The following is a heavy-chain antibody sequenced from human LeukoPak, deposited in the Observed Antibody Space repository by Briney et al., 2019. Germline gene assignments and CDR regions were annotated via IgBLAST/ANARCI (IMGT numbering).Heavy chain of an antibody. CDR3: AKDLGISDAFDI. CDR1: GFTFSSYA. V-gene: IGHV3-23*01. CDR2: ISGSGGST. Sequence: GGSLRLSCAASGFTFSSYAMSWVRQAPGKGPEWVSAISGSGGSTYYADSVKGRFTISRDNSKNTLYLQMNSLRAEDTAVYYCAKDLGISDAFDIWGQGTMVTVSS. J-gene: IGHJ3*02. D-gene: IGHD6-13*01.